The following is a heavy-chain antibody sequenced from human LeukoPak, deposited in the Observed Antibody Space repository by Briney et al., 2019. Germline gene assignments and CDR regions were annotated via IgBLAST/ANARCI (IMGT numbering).Heavy chain of an antibody. Sequence: LRLSCAASGFTFSSYAMSWIRQPPGKGLEWIGYIYYSGSTYYNPSLKSRVTISVDTSKNQFSLKLSSVTAADTAVYYCARDEVRVGGDAFDIWGQGTMVTVSS. CDR1: GFTFSSYA. J-gene: IGHJ3*02. CDR2: IYYSGST. D-gene: IGHD3-16*01. CDR3: ARDEVRVGGDAFDI. V-gene: IGHV4-30-4*08.